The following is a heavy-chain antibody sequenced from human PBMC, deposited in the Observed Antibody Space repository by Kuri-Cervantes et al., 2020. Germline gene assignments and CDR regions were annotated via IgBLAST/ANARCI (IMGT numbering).Heavy chain of an antibody. J-gene: IGHJ4*02. CDR2: ISGSGGST. D-gene: IGHD3-22*01. V-gene: IGHV3-23*01. CDR3: ARPNVGIYYDSSGYYGFDY. Sequence: GESLKISCAASGFTFSSYAMSWVRQAPGKGLEWVSAISGSGGSTYYADSVKGRFTISRDNSKNTLYLQMNSLRAEDTAVYYCARPNVGIYYDSSGYYGFDYWGQGTLVTVSS. CDR1: GFTFSSYA.